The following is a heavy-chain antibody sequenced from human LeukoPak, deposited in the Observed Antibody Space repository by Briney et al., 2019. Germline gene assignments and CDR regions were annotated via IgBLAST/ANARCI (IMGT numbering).Heavy chain of an antibody. CDR2: ISWNSGSI. CDR1: GFTFDDYA. D-gene: IGHD3-9*01. CDR3: AKDRNYDILTGYYVDY. V-gene: IGHV3-9*01. Sequence: GGSLRLSCAASGFTFDDYAMHWVRQAPGKGLEWVSGISWNSGSIGYADSVKGRFTISRDNAKNSLYLQMNSLRAEDTALYYCAKDRNYDILTGYYVDYWGQGTLVTVSS. J-gene: IGHJ4*02.